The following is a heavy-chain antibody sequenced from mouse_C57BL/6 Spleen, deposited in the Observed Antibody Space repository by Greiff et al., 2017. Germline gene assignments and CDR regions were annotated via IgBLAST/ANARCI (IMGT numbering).Heavy chain of an antibody. CDR1: GYTFTSYW. CDR2: IDPSDSYT. V-gene: IGHV1-50*01. D-gene: IGHD1-1*01. Sequence: QLQQPGAELVKPGASVKLSCKASGYTFTSYWMQWVKQRPGQGLEWIGEIDPSDSYTNYNQKFKGKATLTVDTSSSTAYMQLSSLTSEDSAVYYCARGPLLWYFDVWGTGTTVTVSS. J-gene: IGHJ1*03. CDR3: ARGPLLWYFDV.